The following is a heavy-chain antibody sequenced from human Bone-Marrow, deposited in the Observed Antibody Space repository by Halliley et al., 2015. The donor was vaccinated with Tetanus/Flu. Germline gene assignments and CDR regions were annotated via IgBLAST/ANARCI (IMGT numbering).Heavy chain of an antibody. CDR2: IAGSGDTI. V-gene: IGHV3-48*03. J-gene: IGHJ4*02. D-gene: IGHD3-3*01. Sequence: EWISYIAGSGDTIYYADSVRGRFTISRDSAKKSVYLQMNSLGAGDTALYYCARSFGKAHFDYWGQGTLVTVSS. CDR3: ARSFGKAHFDY.